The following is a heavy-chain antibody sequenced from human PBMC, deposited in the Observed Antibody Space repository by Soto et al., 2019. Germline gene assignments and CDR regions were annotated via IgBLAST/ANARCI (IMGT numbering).Heavy chain of an antibody. V-gene: IGHV3-23*01. Sequence: EVQLLESGGGLVQPGGSLRLSCAASGFTFSSYAMSWVRLAPGKGMEWISAISGRGGSTYYADSVKGRFTISRDNSKNTLYLQRSSVRGEDTAVYYCAKDGGRGYDAFDIWGKGTMVTVSS. CDR3: AKDGGRGYDAFDI. D-gene: IGHD3-16*01. CDR1: GFTFSSYA. J-gene: IGHJ3*02. CDR2: ISGRGGST.